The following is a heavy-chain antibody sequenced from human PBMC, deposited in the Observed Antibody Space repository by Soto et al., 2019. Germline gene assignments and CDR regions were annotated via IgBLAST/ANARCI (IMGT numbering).Heavy chain of an antibody. CDR3: AREGEMPYYYYGLDV. Sequence: QVQLVQSGAEVRKPGASVKVSCKASGYTFTTYGISWVRQAPGQGLEWMGWSSGYNGHTKYAQKFKGRVTMTTDTSTSTVYMDLRSLRSDDTAVYYCAREGEMPYYYYGLDVWGQGTTVTVSS. CDR1: GYTFTTYG. CDR2: SSGYNGHT. V-gene: IGHV1-18*01. D-gene: IGHD3-16*01. J-gene: IGHJ6*02.